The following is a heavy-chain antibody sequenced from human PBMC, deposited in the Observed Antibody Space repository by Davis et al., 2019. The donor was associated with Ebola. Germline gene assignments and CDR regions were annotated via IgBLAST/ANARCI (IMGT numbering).Heavy chain of an antibody. Sequence: PGGSLRLSCKGSGYTFTTYWIGWVRQMPGKGLEWMGIIYPGDSDTRYSPSFQGQVTISADKSISTAYLQWSSLKASDTAMYYCARRGGWSGAFLDYWGQGTLVTVFS. CDR2: IYPGDSDT. J-gene: IGHJ4*02. CDR1: GYTFTTYW. V-gene: IGHV5-51*01. CDR3: ARRGGWSGAFLDY. D-gene: IGHD3-3*02.